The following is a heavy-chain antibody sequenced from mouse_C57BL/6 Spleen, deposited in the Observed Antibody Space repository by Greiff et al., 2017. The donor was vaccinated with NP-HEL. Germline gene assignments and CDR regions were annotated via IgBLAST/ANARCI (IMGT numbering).Heavy chain of an antibody. J-gene: IGHJ1*03. CDR3: ARDLVITTVGYFDV. D-gene: IGHD1-1*01. Sequence: QVQLQQPGAELVMPGASVKLSCKASGYTFTSYWMHWVKQRPGQGLEWIGEIAPSDSDTNYNQKFKGKSTLTVDKSSSTAYMQLSSLTSEDSAVYYCARDLVITTVGYFDVWGTGTTVTVSS. V-gene: IGHV1-69*01. CDR1: GYTFTSYW. CDR2: IAPSDSDT.